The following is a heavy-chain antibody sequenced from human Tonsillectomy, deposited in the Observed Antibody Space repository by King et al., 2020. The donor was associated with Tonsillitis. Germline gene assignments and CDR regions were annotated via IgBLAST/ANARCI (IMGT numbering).Heavy chain of an antibody. D-gene: IGHD3-3*01. J-gene: IGHJ5*02. CDR2: IYDNGNT. Sequence: QLQESGPGLVKPSQTLSLTCTVSGGSISGGAYYWSWIRQHPGKGLEWIGYIYDNGNTYYNPSLKSRLTISVDTSKNQFSLKLSSVTAADTAVYYCGRYEGRVFDPWGQGTLVTVSS. CDR1: GGSISGGAYY. V-gene: IGHV4-31*03. CDR3: GRYEGRVFDP.